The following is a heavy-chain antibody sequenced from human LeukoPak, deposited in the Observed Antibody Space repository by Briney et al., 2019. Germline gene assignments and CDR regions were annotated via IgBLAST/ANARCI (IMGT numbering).Heavy chain of an antibody. CDR3: ARGGYCSSTSCFDYYYYGMDV. J-gene: IGHJ6*02. Sequence: SETLSLTCAVYGGSFSGYYWSWIRQPPGKGLEWIGYIYYSGSTNYNPSLKSRVTISVDTSKNQFSLKLSSVTAADTAVYYCARGGYCSSTSCFDYYYYGMDVWGQGTTVTVSS. CDR1: GGSFSGYY. V-gene: IGHV4-59*01. D-gene: IGHD2-2*03. CDR2: IYYSGST.